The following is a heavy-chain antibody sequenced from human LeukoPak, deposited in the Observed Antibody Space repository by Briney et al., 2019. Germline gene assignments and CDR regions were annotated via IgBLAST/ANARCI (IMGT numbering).Heavy chain of an antibody. Sequence: GGSLRLSCAASGFTFNTNWMNWVRQTPGKGLEWVANIKQDGSDKYYRDSVKGQFTISRDNAKNSLYLEMSSLRVEDTAVYYCARDRGWRSSGYYLYHFDYWGQGTLVTFAS. CDR2: IKQDGSDK. CDR3: ARDRGWRSSGYYLYHFDY. J-gene: IGHJ4*02. D-gene: IGHD3-22*01. V-gene: IGHV3-7*01. CDR1: GFTFNTNW.